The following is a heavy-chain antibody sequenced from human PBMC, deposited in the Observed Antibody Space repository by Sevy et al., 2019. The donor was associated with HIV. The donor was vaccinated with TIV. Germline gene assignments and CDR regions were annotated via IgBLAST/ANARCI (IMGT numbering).Heavy chain of an antibody. Sequence: GGSPRLSCAASGFTFSSYAMHWVRQAPGKGLEWVAVISYDGSNKYYADSVKGRFTIFRDNSKNTLYLQMNSLRAEDTALYYCRGDDVGAFDIWGQGTMVTVSS. CDR2: ISYDGSNK. CDR1: GFTFSSYA. J-gene: IGHJ3*02. V-gene: IGHV3-30-3*01. CDR3: RGDDVGAFDI. D-gene: IGHD3-16*01.